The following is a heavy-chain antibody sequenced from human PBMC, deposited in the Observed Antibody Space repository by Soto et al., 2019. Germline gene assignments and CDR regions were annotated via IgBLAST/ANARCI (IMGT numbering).Heavy chain of an antibody. CDR2: ISYDGSNK. Sequence: GGSLRLSCAASGFTFSSYAMHWVRQAPGKGLEWVAVISYDGSNKYYADSVKGRFTISRDNSKNTLYLQMNSLRAEDTTVYYCARDAPLYDYQNPPFDYWGQGTLVTVSS. CDR1: GFTFSSYA. D-gene: IGHD4-17*01. V-gene: IGHV3-30-3*01. CDR3: ARDAPLYDYQNPPFDY. J-gene: IGHJ4*02.